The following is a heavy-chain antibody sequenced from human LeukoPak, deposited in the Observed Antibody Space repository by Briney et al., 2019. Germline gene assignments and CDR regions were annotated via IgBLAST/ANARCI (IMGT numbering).Heavy chain of an antibody. V-gene: IGHV1-69*01. CDR1: GGTFSSYA. CDR3: ARDRRATPMYFFDF. CDR2: IIPIFGTA. Sequence: GASVKVSCKASGGTFSSYAISWVRQAPGQGLEWMGGIIPIFGTANYAQKFQGRVTITADESTSTAYMELSSLRSEDTGVYYCARDRRATPMYFFDFWGQGTPVTVSS. J-gene: IGHJ4*02. D-gene: IGHD2-15*01.